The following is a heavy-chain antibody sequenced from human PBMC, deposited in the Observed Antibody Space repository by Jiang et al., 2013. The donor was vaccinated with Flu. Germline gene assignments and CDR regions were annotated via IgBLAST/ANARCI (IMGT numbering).Heavy chain of an antibody. CDR1: GYIFTSYY. V-gene: IGHV1-46*01. D-gene: IGHD1-26*01. Sequence: SGAEVKKPGASVKVSCKASGYIFTSYYMHWVRQAPRQGLEWMGIINTSGGSTRYAEQFEGRVIMTRDKSTRTVYMELSGLTSEDTAVYYCARLSGGYRAATMDPWGQGTLVTVSS. CDR3: ARLSGGYRAATMDP. J-gene: IGHJ5*02. CDR2: INTSGGST.